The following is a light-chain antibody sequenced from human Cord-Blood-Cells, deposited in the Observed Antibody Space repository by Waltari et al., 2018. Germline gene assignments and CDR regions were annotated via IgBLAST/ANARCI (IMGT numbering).Light chain of an antibody. Sequence: EIVMPQSPATLSVSPGERATLSCRASQSVSSNLAWYQQNPGQAPRLLIYGASTRATGIPARFIGSGSGTEFTLTISSLQSEDFAVYYCQQYNNWPITFGQGTRLEIK. CDR2: GAS. J-gene: IGKJ5*01. CDR3: QQYNNWPIT. CDR1: QSVSSN. V-gene: IGKV3D-15*01.